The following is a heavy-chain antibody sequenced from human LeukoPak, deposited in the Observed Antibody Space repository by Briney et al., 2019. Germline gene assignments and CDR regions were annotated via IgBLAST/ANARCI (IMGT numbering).Heavy chain of an antibody. CDR3: ARLPRPPKQWLVPNTQTNNYYYYYMDV. CDR1: GGSFSGYY. J-gene: IGHJ6*03. CDR2: INHSGST. V-gene: IGHV4-34*01. D-gene: IGHD6-19*01. Sequence: SETLSLTCAVYGGSFSGYYWSWIRQPPGKGLEWIGEINHSGSTNYNPSLKSRVTISVDTSKNQFSLKLSSVTAADTAVYYCARLPRPPKQWLVPNTQTNNYYYYYMDVWGKGTTVTISS.